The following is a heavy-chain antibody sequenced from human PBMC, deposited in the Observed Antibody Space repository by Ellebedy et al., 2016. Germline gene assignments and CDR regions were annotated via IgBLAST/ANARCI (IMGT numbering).Heavy chain of an antibody. V-gene: IGHV3-48*02. CDR2: ISSSSTSTI. CDR1: GFTFSSYS. CDR3: ARSPPYYYGMDV. J-gene: IGHJ6*02. Sequence: GESLKISCAASGFTFSSYSMNWVRQAPGKGLEWVSHISSSSTSTIYYADSVKGRFTISRDNAKNSLYLQMNSLRDEDTAVYYCARSPPYYYGMDVWGQGTTVTVSS.